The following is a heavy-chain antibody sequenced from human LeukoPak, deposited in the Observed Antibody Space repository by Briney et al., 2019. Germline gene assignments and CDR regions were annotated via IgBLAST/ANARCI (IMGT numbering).Heavy chain of an antibody. CDR3: AKGRVGHSPGYYYGNDAFDI. CDR1: GFTFSSYG. CDR2: IGYDGNNK. D-gene: IGHD3-22*01. Sequence: GGSLRLSCAASGFTFSSYGIHWVRQASGEGLEWVAFIGYDGNNKYYADSVKGRFTISRDNSKNTLYLQMNSLRAEDTAVYYCAKGRVGHSPGYYYGNDAFDIWGQGTMVTVSS. V-gene: IGHV3-30*02. J-gene: IGHJ3*02.